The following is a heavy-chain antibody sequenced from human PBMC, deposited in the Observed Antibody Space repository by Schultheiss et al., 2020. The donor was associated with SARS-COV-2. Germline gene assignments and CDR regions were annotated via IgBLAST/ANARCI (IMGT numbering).Heavy chain of an antibody. D-gene: IGHD2-15*01. CDR3: ARVGCSGGSCYSFYYYGMDV. J-gene: IGHJ6*02. CDR2: INPNSGGT. CDR1: GYTFTGYY. V-gene: IGHV1-2*02. Sequence: ASVKVSCKASGYTFTGYYMHWVRQAPGQGLEWMGWINPNSGGTNYAQKFQGRVTMTRDTSISTAYMELSRLRSDDTAVYYCARVGCSGGSCYSFYYYGMDVWGQGTTVTFS.